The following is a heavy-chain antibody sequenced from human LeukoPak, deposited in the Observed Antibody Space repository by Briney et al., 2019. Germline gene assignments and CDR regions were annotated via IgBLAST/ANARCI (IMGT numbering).Heavy chain of an antibody. J-gene: IGHJ4*02. CDR1: GFTFSTYG. Sequence: GGSLRLSCAASGFTFSTYGMHWVRQAPGKGLEWVAVIWYDGSIKYYADSVKDRFTISRDNSKNTLHLQMNSLRAEDTGVYYCARAVGPYDYWGQGTLVTVSS. CDR3: ARAVGPYDY. CDR2: IWYDGSIK. V-gene: IGHV3-33*01. D-gene: IGHD3-10*01.